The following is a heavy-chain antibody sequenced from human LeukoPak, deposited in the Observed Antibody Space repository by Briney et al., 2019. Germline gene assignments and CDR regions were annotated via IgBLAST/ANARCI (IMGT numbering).Heavy chain of an antibody. CDR1: GFTFSSYA. D-gene: IGHD2-2*01. J-gene: IGHJ4*02. V-gene: IGHV3-23*01. CDR2: ISGSGGST. CDR3: ARVGISCSSTSCYSPGGPDY. Sequence: GGSLRLSCAASGFTFSSYAMSWVRQAPGKGLEWVSVISGSGGSTYYADSVKGRFTISRDNSKNTLYLQMNSLRAEDTAVYYCARVGISCSSTSCYSPGGPDYWGQGTLVTVSS.